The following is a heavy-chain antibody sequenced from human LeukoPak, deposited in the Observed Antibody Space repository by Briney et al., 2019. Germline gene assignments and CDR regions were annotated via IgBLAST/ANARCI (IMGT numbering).Heavy chain of an antibody. CDR1: EFTFSTYW. CDR3: AREERAYYYDSSGYPDY. CDR2: VNQDGSAK. D-gene: IGHD3-22*01. V-gene: IGHV3-7*01. Sequence: GGSLRLSCAASEFTFSTYWMSWVRQAPGKGLEWVANVNQDGSAKCYVGSVKGRFTISRDNAKNSLYLQMNSLRAEDTAVYYCAREERAYYYDSSGYPDYWGQGTLVTVSS. J-gene: IGHJ4*02.